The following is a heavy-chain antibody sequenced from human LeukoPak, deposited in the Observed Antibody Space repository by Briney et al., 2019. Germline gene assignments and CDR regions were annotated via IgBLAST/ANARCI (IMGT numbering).Heavy chain of an antibody. J-gene: IGHJ4*02. CDR2: IYTSGST. CDR3: ARDRSAFRYCSGGSCSPDFDY. CDR1: GGSISSYY. Sequence: SETLSLTCTVSGGSISSYYWSWIRQPAGKGLEWIGRIYTSGSTNYNPSLKSRVTMSVDTSKNQFSLKLSSVTAADTAVYYCARDRSAFRYCSGGSCSPDFDYWGQGTLVTVSS. V-gene: IGHV4-4*07. D-gene: IGHD2-15*01.